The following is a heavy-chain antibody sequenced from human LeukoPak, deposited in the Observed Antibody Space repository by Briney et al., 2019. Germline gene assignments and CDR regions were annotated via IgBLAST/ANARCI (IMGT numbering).Heavy chain of an antibody. CDR2: IRYDGSNK. CDR1: GFTFSSYG. D-gene: IGHD3-3*01. V-gene: IGHV3-30*02. Sequence: GGSLRLSCAASGFTFSSYGMHWVRQAPGKGLEWVAFIRYDGSNKYYADSVKGRFTISRDNSKNTLYLQMNSLRAEDTAVYYCAKGRSANVASITIFGVDSLGGSNWFNPWGQGTLVTVSS. CDR3: AKGRSANVASITIFGVDSLGGSNWFNP. J-gene: IGHJ5*02.